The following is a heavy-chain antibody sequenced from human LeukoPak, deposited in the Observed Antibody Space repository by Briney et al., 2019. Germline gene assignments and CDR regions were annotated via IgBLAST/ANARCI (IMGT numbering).Heavy chain of an antibody. CDR1: GFTFSSYG. J-gene: IGHJ4*02. CDR2: ISSNGGST. Sequence: GGSLRLSCSASGFTFSSYGMYWVRQAPGKGLEYVSAISSNGGSTYYADSVKGRFTISRDNAKNSLNLQMNSLRAEDTAVYYCARGSDFVWGSYRPYFDYWGQGTLVTVSS. D-gene: IGHD3-16*02. V-gene: IGHV3-64*04. CDR3: ARGSDFVWGSYRPYFDY.